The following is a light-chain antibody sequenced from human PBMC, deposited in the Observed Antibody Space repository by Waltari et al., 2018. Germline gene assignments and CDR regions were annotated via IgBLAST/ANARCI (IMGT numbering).Light chain of an antibody. CDR3: ALYMGSGIWV. Sequence: QTVVTQEPSLSVSPGGTVTLTCALSSGSLSTTSYATWYQQTPGQAPRTLVYKANARSSGVPDRFSGSILGNTAALTITGAQADESDYYCALYMGSGIWVFGGGTRLTVL. J-gene: IGLJ3*02. CDR2: KAN. V-gene: IGLV8-61*01. CDR1: SGSLSTTSY.